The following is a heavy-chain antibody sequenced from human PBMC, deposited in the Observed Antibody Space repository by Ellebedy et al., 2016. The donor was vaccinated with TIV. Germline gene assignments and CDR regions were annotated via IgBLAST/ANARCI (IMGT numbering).Heavy chain of an antibody. V-gene: IGHV4-30-4*08. J-gene: IGHJ6*02. CDR2: IYYSGST. CDR3: ARDHFDWSWNGMDV. D-gene: IGHD3-9*01. Sequence: SETLSLTCTVSGGSISSSSYYWGWIRQPPGKGLEWIGYIYYSGSTYYNPSLKSRVTISVDTSKNQFSLKLSSVTAADTAVYYCARDHFDWSWNGMDVWGQGTTVTVSS. CDR1: GGSISSSSYY.